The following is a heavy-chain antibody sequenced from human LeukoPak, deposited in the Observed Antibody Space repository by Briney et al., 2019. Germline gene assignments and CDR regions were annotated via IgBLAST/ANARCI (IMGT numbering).Heavy chain of an antibody. CDR1: GYTFTSYY. CDR3: ARDMYYYDSTGSTSWDY. Sequence: ASVKVSCKASGYTFTSYYMHWVRQAPGQGLEWMGIINPSGGSTSYAQKFQGRGTMTRDTSTSTVYMELSSLRSEDTAVYYCARDMYYYDSTGSTSWDYWGQGTLVTVSS. V-gene: IGHV1-46*01. J-gene: IGHJ4*02. CDR2: INPSGGST. D-gene: IGHD3-22*01.